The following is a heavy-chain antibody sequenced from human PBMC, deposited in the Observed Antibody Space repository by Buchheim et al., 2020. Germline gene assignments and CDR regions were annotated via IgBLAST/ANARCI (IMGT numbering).Heavy chain of an antibody. CDR1: GDSMERGGFY. CDR3: ARGTPRYYFDF. V-gene: IGHV4-31*03. Sequence: QVQLQESGPGLVKPSQTLSLTCTVSGDSMERGGFYWNWIRQHPGMGLEFIGYMYNSGSTYFNPSLRSRVTISADPAQHQFSLKLSSVTAADTAVYFCARGTPRYYFDFWGQGTL. CDR2: MYNSGST. D-gene: IGHD3-10*01. J-gene: IGHJ4*02.